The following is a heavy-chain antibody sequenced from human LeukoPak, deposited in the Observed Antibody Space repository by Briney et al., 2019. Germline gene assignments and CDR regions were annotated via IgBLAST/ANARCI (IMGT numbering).Heavy chain of an antibody. Sequence: ASVKVSCKASGYTFTDYYFHWVRQAPGQGLEWMGWIIPNSGGTNCAQKFQGRVTTTRDTSISTTYMELSSLRSDDTAVYYCARGPAAALFDYWGQGTLVTVSS. CDR1: GYTFTDYY. D-gene: IGHD6-13*01. CDR3: ARGPAAALFDY. V-gene: IGHV1-2*02. CDR2: IIPNSGGT. J-gene: IGHJ4*02.